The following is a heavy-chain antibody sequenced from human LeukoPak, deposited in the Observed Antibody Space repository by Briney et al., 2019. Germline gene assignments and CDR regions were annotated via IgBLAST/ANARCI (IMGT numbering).Heavy chain of an antibody. CDR1: GYVFFGYW. CDR3: ARFSRRSLADNWFDP. CDR2: IYPDDSKT. D-gene: IGHD6-13*01. Sequence: GESLKISCKGSGYVFFGYWIGWVRQMPGKGLEWMGIIYPDDSKTRYSPSFQGQVTMSADKSINTAYLQWSSLKASDTTMYFCARFSRRSLADNWFDPWGQGTLVTVSS. J-gene: IGHJ5*02. V-gene: IGHV5-51*01.